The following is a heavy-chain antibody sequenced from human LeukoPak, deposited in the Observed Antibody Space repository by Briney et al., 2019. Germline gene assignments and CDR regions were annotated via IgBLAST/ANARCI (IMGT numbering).Heavy chain of an antibody. CDR3: VRVALYYYGSESYYFFEH. V-gene: IGHV3-11*04. CDR1: GFTFSDYY. D-gene: IGHD3-10*01. Sequence: GGSLRLSCAASGFTFSDYYMTWFRQAPGKGLGGVSYISGPGTTISYAASVQGRFTISKDNAKNSLYLQMNTLRVEDTAIYYCVRVALYYYGSESYYFFEHWGQGTPVTASS. J-gene: IGHJ4*02. CDR2: ISGPGTTI.